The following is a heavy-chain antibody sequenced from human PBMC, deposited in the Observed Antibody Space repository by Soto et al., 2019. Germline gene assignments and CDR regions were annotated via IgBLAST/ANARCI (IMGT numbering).Heavy chain of an antibody. V-gene: IGHV4-31*03. CDR1: GGPITNY. J-gene: IGHJ6*02. Sequence: LSLTCTVSGGPITNYWSWIRQHPGKGLEWIGYIYGSGSTYYNPSLKSRLIMSLDTSKNQLSLKLTSVTAAATAVYYCARVHLEYVTGMDVWRPGPTVTVSS. CDR3: ARVHLEYVTGMDV. D-gene: IGHD2-21*02. CDR2: IYGSGST.